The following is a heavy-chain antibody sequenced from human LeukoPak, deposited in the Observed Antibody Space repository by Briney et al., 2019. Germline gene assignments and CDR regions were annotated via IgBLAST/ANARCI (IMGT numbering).Heavy chain of an antibody. J-gene: IGHJ2*01. V-gene: IGHV3-7*01. Sequence: PGGSLRLSCAASGFTFSSYWMSWVRQSPGKGLEWVANIKEDGSEKYYVDSVKGRFSISRDNAKISLYLQMNSLRAEDTAVYYCARDSGSEMATISLRWYFDLWGRGTLVTVSS. CDR1: GFTFSSYW. CDR2: IKEDGSEK. D-gene: IGHD5-24*01. CDR3: ARDSGSEMATISLRWYFDL.